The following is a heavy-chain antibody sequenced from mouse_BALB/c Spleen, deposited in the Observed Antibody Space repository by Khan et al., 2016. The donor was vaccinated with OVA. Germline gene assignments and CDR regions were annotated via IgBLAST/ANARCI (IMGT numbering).Heavy chain of an antibody. CDR2: IIYSGRT. CDR1: GDSITSGY. D-gene: IGHD2-14*01. Sequence: VQLKESGPSLVKPSQTLSLTCSVTGDSITSGYWNWIRKFPGNKLEYMGYIIYSGRTYYNPYLKSRISITRHTSKNQNYLQWNSVTTEDAATYYCERSTDRYAFASWDQFTLVTLSA. CDR3: ERSTDRYAFAS. J-gene: IGHJ3*01. V-gene: IGHV3-8*02.